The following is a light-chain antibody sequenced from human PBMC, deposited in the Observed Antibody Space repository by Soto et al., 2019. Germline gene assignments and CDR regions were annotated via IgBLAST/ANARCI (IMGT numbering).Light chain of an antibody. V-gene: IGLV3-16*01. CDR3: LSADSSGTYRV. Sequence: SYELTQPPSVSVSLGQMVRITCSGEALPKKYAYWYQQKPGQFPVLVIYKDSERPSGIPERFSGSSSGTIVTLTISGVQAEDEADYYCLSADSSGTYRVFGGGTQLTVL. J-gene: IGLJ7*01. CDR1: ALPKKY. CDR2: KDS.